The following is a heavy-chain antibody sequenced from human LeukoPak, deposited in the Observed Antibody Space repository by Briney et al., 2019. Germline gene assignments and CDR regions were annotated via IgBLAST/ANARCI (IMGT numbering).Heavy chain of an antibody. J-gene: IGHJ3*02. Sequence: PGGSLRLSCAASGFTFSSYGMHWVRQAPGKGLEWVAVIWYDGSNKYYADSVKGRFTISRDNSKNTLYLQVNSLRAEDTAVYYCARDSSSFGLDIWGQGTMVTVSS. CDR2: IWYDGSNK. D-gene: IGHD6-13*01. V-gene: IGHV3-33*01. CDR1: GFTFSSYG. CDR3: ARDSSSFGLDI.